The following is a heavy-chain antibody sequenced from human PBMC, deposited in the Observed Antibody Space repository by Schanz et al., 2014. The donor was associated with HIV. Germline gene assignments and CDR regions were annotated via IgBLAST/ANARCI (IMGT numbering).Heavy chain of an antibody. J-gene: IGHJ4*02. V-gene: IGHV1-18*01. Sequence: QVQLVQSGAEVKKPGASVKVSCKASGYTFTSYGIVWVRQAPGQGLEWMGWINTYNGNTNYAQKFQGRVTMTTDTSTTTAYMNLRSLRSDDTAVYYCARDFSGWTEFDYWGQGTLVTVSS. CDR3: ARDFSGWTEFDY. CDR2: INTYNGNT. D-gene: IGHD6-19*01. CDR1: GYTFTSYG.